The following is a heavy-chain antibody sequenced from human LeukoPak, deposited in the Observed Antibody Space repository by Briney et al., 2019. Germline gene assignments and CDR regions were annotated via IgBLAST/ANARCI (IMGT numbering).Heavy chain of an antibody. CDR3: ARHRSGSSWFAP. J-gene: IGHJ5*02. V-gene: IGHV4-38-2*01. D-gene: IGHD6-19*01. Sequence: SETLSLTCSVSGYSISSGYYWGWIRQPPGKGLEWIGYIFDSGSTNYNPSLKSRVTISVDTSKSQFSLRLSSVNAADTAVYYCARHRSGSSWFAPWGQGTLVTVSS. CDR2: IFDSGST. CDR1: GYSISSGYY.